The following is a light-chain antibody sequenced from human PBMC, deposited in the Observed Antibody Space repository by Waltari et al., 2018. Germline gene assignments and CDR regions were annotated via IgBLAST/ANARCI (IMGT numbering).Light chain of an antibody. CDR3: CSFAGSYTSV. CDR1: SGDVGGYND. CDR2: DVN. J-gene: IGLJ2*01. Sequence: SVLTPPRSVGGSRGPAVSISSTASSGDVGGYNDVSWYQQYEGKAPKIFLYDVNKRPSGVPDRFSGSKAGNTASLTVSGLLAEDEADYYCCSFAGSYTSVFGGGTKVTVL. V-gene: IGLV2-11*01.